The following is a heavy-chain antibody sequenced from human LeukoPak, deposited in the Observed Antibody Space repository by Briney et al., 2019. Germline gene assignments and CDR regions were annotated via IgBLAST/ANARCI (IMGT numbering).Heavy chain of an antibody. D-gene: IGHD2-2*01. CDR3: AKDLPAAVD. V-gene: IGHV3-21*01. CDR2: ISRDSTDI. Sequence: GGSLRLSCVAYGFSFSSYTMSWVRQAPGKGLEWVSFISRDSTDIYHADSVKGPFTISRDNARNSLYLQMNSLRVEDTAVYYCAKDLPAAVDWGQGTLVTVSS. CDR1: GFSFSSYT. J-gene: IGHJ4*02.